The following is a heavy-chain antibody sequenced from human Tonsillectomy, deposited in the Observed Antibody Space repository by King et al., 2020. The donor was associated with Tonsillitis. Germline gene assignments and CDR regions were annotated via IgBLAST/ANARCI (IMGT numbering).Heavy chain of an antibody. CDR2: ISGSGGST. D-gene: IGHD3-9*01. V-gene: IGHV3-23*04. J-gene: IGHJ4*02. CDR3: AKASGPNYDILTGYYAAYYFDY. Sequence: VQLVESGGRLVQPGGSLRLSCAVSGFTFSSYAMSWVRQAPGKGLEWVSAISGSGGSTYYADSVKGRFTISRDNSKNTLYLQMNSLRAEDTAVYYCAKASGPNYDILTGYYAAYYFDYWGQGTLVTVSS. CDR1: GFTFSSYA.